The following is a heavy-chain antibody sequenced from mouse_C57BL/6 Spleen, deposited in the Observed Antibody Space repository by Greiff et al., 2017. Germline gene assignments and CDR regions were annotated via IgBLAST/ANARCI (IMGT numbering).Heavy chain of an antibody. J-gene: IGHJ4*01. D-gene: IGHD2-3*01. CDR2: INPSNGGT. Sequence: QVQLQQPGTELVKPGASVKLSCKASGYTFTSYWMHWVKQRPGQGLEWIGNINPSNGGTNYNEKFKSKATLTVDKSASTAYMQLSSLTSEDSAVYYCARSDYDGYHYYAMDYWGQGTSVTVSS. V-gene: IGHV1-53*01. CDR3: ARSDYDGYHYYAMDY. CDR1: GYTFTSYW.